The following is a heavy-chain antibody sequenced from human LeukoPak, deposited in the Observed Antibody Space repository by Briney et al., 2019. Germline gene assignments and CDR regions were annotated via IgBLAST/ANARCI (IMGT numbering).Heavy chain of an antibody. CDR3: ARDRAVAVAGKYFDY. D-gene: IGHD6-19*01. Sequence: GGSLRLSCAASGFTFSSYSMNWVRQAPGKGLEWVSYISSSSSTIYYADSVKGRFTISRDNAKNSLYMQMNSLRAEDTAVYYCARDRAVAVAGKYFDYWGQGTLVTVSS. CDR1: GFTFSSYS. J-gene: IGHJ4*02. V-gene: IGHV3-48*01. CDR2: ISSSSSTI.